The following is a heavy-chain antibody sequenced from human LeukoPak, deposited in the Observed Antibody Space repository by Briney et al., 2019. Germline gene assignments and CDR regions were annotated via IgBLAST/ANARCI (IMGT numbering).Heavy chain of an antibody. J-gene: IGHJ5*02. CDR2: IYYSGST. CDR1: GGSISSYY. Sequence: SETLSLTCTVSGGSISSYYWSWIRQPPGKGLEWIGYIYYSGSTNYNPSLKSRVTISVDTSKNQFSLKLSSVTAADTAVYYCARVDRYDSSGYYQIGWFDPWGQGTLVTVSS. D-gene: IGHD3-22*01. V-gene: IGHV4-59*01. CDR3: ARVDRYDSSGYYQIGWFDP.